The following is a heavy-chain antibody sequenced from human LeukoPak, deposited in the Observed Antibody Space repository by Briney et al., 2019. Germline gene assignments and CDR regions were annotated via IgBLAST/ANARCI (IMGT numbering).Heavy chain of an antibody. Sequence: GGSLRLSCAASEFTVSSNYMTWVRQAPGKGLEWVSTISDGSRDTHYAGSVKGRFTISRDDSQNIVYLQMDSLRAEDTALYYCTTRLRNHFDYWGQGTQVTVSS. J-gene: IGHJ4*02. CDR1: EFTVSSNY. D-gene: IGHD5-12*01. CDR2: ISDGSRDT. CDR3: TTRLRNHFDY. V-gene: IGHV3-23*01.